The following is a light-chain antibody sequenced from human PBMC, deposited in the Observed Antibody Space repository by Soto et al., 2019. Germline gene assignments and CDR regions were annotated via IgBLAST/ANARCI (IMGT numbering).Light chain of an antibody. V-gene: IGKV3-20*01. J-gene: IGKJ4*01. Sequence: EIVMTQSPATLPVSPGERATLSCRSSQTLRGTYLAWYQQKPGQAPRLLIYGASNRATGISDRFSGSGSGTDFTLSISRLEPEDFAVYYCQQYGNSLTFGGGTKVDIK. CDR2: GAS. CDR3: QQYGNSLT. CDR1: QTLRGTY.